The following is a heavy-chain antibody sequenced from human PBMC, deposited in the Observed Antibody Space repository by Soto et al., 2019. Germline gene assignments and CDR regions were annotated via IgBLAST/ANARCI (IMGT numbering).Heavy chain of an antibody. Sequence: QVQLVQSGAEVKKPGASVKVSCKASGYSFSSYAISWVRQAPGQGLEWMGWISAHNGNTNYPQKLQGRVTMTTDTITSTAYMELRSLRSDDTAVYYCARVDTAMATASYWGQGTLVTVSS. V-gene: IGHV1-18*01. CDR3: ARVDTAMATASY. CDR1: GYSFSSYA. D-gene: IGHD5-18*01. CDR2: ISAHNGNT. J-gene: IGHJ4*02.